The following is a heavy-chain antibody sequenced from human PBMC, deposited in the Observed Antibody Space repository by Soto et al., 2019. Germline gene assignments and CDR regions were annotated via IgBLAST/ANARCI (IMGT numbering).Heavy chain of an antibody. V-gene: IGHV3-23*01. J-gene: IGHJ3*02. CDR2: ISGSGGST. CDR3: ARVESIAVPGGLDAFDI. CDR1: GFTFSSYA. Sequence: GGSLRLSCAASGFTFSSYAMSWVRQAPGKGLEWVSAISGSGGSTYYADSVKGRFTISRDNSKNTLYLQMNSLRAEDTAVYYCARVESIAVPGGLDAFDIWGQGTMVTVSS. D-gene: IGHD6-6*01.